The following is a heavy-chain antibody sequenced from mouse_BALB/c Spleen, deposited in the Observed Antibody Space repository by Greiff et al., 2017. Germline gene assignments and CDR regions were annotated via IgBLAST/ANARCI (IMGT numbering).Heavy chain of an antibody. J-gene: IGHJ2*01. V-gene: IGHV1-54*03. CDR3: ARTITTVVAYYFDY. CDR1: GYAFTNYL. CDR2: INPGSGGT. D-gene: IGHD1-1*01. Sequence: VKLMESGAELVRPGTSVKVSCKASGYAFTNYLIEWVKQRPGQGLEWIGVINPGSGGTNYNEKFKGKATLTADKSSSTAYMQLSSLTSDDSAVYFCARTITTVVAYYFDYWGQGTTLTVSS.